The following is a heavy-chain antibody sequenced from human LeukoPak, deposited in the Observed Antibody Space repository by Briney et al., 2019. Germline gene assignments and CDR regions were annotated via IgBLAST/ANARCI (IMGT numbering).Heavy chain of an antibody. V-gene: IGHV4-34*01. CDR1: GGSFSGYY. CDR3: ARGYCSGGSCYSGIDY. J-gene: IGHJ4*02. Sequence: PSETLSLTCAVYGGSFSGYYWSWIRQPPGKGLEWIGEINHSGSTNYNPSLKSRVTISVDTSKNQFSLKLSSVTAADTAVYYCARGYCSGGSCYSGIDYWGQGTLVTVSS. CDR2: INHSGST. D-gene: IGHD2-15*01.